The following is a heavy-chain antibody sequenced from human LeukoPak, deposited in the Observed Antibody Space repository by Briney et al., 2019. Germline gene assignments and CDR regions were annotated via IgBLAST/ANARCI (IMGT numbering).Heavy chain of an antibody. V-gene: IGHV3-64*01. D-gene: IGHD4-23*01. CDR2: ISSNGGST. CDR1: GFTFSSYA. Sequence: GGSLRLSCAASGFTFSSYAMHWVRQAPGKGLEYVSAISSNGGSTYYANSVKGRFTISRDNSKNTLYLQMGSLRAEDMAVYCCARSRTVVTGVNWFDPWGQGTLVTVSS. CDR3: ARSRTVVTGVNWFDP. J-gene: IGHJ5*02.